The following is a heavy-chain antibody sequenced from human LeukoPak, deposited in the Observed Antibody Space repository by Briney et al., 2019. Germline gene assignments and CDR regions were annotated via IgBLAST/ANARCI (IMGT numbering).Heavy chain of an antibody. J-gene: IGHJ6*03. CDR2: IYTSGST. D-gene: IGHD3-3*01. CDR1: GGSISSYY. Sequence: SETLSLTCTVSGGSISSYYWSWIRQPAGKGLEWIGHIYTSGSTNYNPSLKSRVTMSVDTSKNQFSLKLSSVTAADTAVYYCARDSKSFPEWLSDHYYYYMDVWGKGTTVTVSS. V-gene: IGHV4-4*07. CDR3: ARDSKSFPEWLSDHYYYYMDV.